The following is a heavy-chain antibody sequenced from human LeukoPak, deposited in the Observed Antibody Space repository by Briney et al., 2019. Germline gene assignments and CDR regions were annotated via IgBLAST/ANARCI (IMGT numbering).Heavy chain of an antibody. Sequence: ASVKVSCKASGYTFTCYYMHWVRQAPGQGLELMGWINPNSGGTNYAQKFQGRVTMTRDTSISTAYMELSRLRSDDTAVYYCARGAVTTSWFDPWGQGTLVTVSS. J-gene: IGHJ5*02. D-gene: IGHD4-11*01. CDR2: INPNSGGT. CDR3: ARGAVTTSWFDP. V-gene: IGHV1-2*02. CDR1: GYTFTCYY.